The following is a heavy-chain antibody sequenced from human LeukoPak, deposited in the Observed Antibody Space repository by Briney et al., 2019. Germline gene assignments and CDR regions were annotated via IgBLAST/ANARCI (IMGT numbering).Heavy chain of an antibody. CDR2: ISSSSTYI. D-gene: IGHD3-22*01. CDR3: ARPGDYYDSSGYYQYFDY. Sequence: GGSLRLSCAASRFTFSTYSMNWVRQAPGKGLEWLSSISSSSTYIYYADSVKGRFTISRDNAKNSLHLQMNSLRAEDTAVYYCARPGDYYDSSGYYQYFDYWGQGTPVTVSS. V-gene: IGHV3-21*01. CDR1: RFTFSTYS. J-gene: IGHJ4*02.